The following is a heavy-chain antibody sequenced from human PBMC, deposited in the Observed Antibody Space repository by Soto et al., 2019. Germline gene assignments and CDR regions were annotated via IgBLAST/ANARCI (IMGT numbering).Heavy chain of an antibody. Sequence: GGSLRLSCAASGFTFSSYWMHWVRQVPEKGLVWVSRINSDGSITNYADAVKGRFTISRDNVKNTLYLQMNSLRAEDTAVYYCVRYPRSVGGSYRLDYWGQGTLVTVSS. CDR1: GFTFSSYW. CDR2: INSDGSIT. V-gene: IGHV3-74*01. CDR3: VRYPRSVGGSYRLDY. D-gene: IGHD3-16*02. J-gene: IGHJ4*02.